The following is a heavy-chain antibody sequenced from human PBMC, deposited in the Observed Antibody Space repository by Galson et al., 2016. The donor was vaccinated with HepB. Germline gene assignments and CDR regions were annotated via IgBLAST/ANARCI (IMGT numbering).Heavy chain of an antibody. V-gene: IGHV5-51*01. CDR1: GYKFTRYW. CDR2: IYPGDSDT. Sequence: QSGAEVKKPGESLKISCKGSGYKFTRYWVAWVRQMPGKGLEWMGIIYPGDSDTRYSPSFQGQVTISVDKSISTADLQWSSLKASDTAVYYCARRGVMITSGGLIPPNNWFDPWGQGTLVTVSS. J-gene: IGHJ5*02. D-gene: IGHD3-16*02. CDR3: ARRGVMITSGGLIPPNNWFDP.